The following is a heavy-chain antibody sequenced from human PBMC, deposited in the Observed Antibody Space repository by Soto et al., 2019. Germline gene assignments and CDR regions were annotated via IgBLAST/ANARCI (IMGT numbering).Heavy chain of an antibody. J-gene: IGHJ4*02. Sequence: QVQLQESGPGLVKPSETLSLTCTVSGGSISSYYWSWIRQPPGKGLEWIGFIYNSGSTNYNPSLNSRVTISMDTSRNQCSLILSSVTAADTAVYYCARAPYGSGTKPYYFDYWGQGTLVTVFS. D-gene: IGHD3-10*01. CDR1: GGSISSYY. V-gene: IGHV4-59*01. CDR3: ARAPYGSGTKPYYFDY. CDR2: IYNSGST.